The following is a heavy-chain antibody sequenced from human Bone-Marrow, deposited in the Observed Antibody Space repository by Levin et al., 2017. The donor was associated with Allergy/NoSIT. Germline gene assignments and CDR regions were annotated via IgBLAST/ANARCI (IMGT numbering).Heavy chain of an antibody. Sequence: SSETLSLTCSIYGGSFSAYFWSWIRQPPGKGLEWIGEITHGGSTNYIPSLKSRVTISGDTSKNQFSLRLTSLTAADTAVYYCARGQNYFGQQGWYFDLWGRGTLVTVSS. D-gene: IGHD3-10*01. J-gene: IGHJ2*01. CDR1: GGSFSAYF. V-gene: IGHV4-34*01. CDR3: ARGQNYFGQQGWYFDL. CDR2: ITHGGST.